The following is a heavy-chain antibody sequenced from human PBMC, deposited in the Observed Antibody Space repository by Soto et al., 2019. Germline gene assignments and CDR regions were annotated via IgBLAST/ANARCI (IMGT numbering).Heavy chain of an antibody. Sequence: SETLSLTCTVSGGSISSYYWSWIRQPPGKGLEWIGYIYYSGSTNYNPSLKSRVTISVDTSKNQFSLKLSSVTAADTAVYYCARLTTVTIFDYWGQGTLVTVSS. D-gene: IGHD4-17*01. V-gene: IGHV4-59*01. CDR3: ARLTTVTIFDY. CDR2: IYYSGST. J-gene: IGHJ4*02. CDR1: GGSISSYY.